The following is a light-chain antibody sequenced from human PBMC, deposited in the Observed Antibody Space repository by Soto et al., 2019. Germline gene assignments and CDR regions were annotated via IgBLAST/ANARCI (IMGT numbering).Light chain of an antibody. CDR3: CSYTSSTTCV. V-gene: IGLV2-14*01. CDR2: AVT. J-gene: IGLJ1*01. CDR1: SSDVGGYNY. Sequence: QSALTQPASVSGSPGQSITISCTGTSSDVGGYNYVSWYQQHPGKAPKLIIYAVTNRPSGVSIRFSGSKSGNTASLTISGLQAEDEADYYCCSYTSSTTCVFGPGTKVTVL.